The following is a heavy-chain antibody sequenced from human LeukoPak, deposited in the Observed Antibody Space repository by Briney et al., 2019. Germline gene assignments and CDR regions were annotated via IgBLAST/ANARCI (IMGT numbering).Heavy chain of an antibody. V-gene: IGHV1-2*02. Sequence: GASVKVSCKASGYTFTGYYMYWVRQAPGQGLEWMGWINPNSGGTNYAQKFQGRVTMTRDTSISTAYMELSRLRSDDTAVYYCARDEVKLLYPYYYYGMDVWGQGTTVTVSS. J-gene: IGHJ6*02. D-gene: IGHD2-2*02. CDR2: INPNSGGT. CDR3: ARDEVKLLYPYYYYGMDV. CDR1: GYTFTGYY.